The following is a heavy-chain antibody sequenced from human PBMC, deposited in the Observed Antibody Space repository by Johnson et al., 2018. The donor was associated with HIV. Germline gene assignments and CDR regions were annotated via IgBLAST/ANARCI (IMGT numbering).Heavy chain of an antibody. CDR1: GFTFSTYG. J-gene: IGHJ3*02. CDR3: AKVVTSSSSWQDDAFDI. CDR2: IWYDGREK. D-gene: IGHD6-13*01. V-gene: IGHV3-33*06. Sequence: QVQLVESGGGVVQPGRSLRLSCAASGFTFSTYGMHWVRQAPGKGLELVALIWYDGREKDYADSVKGRFTISRDNSKNTLYLEMNSLRVEDTAVYYCAKVVTSSSSWQDDAFDIWGQGTVVTVSS.